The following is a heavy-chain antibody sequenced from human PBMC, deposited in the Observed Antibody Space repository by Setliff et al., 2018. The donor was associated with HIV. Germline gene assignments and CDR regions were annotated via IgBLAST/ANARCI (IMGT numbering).Heavy chain of an antibody. Sequence: PGGSLRLSCAASGFTFDDFGMTWVRQRPGKGLEWVSGINWNGAITDYADSVKGRFTISRDNSKNTVHLQMNSLRAEDTAIYYCAKPQRDASYFDYWGQGTLVTVSS. CDR3: AKPQRDASYFDY. D-gene: IGHD1-1*01. V-gene: IGHV3-20*04. CDR1: GFTFDDFG. CDR2: INWNGAIT. J-gene: IGHJ4*02.